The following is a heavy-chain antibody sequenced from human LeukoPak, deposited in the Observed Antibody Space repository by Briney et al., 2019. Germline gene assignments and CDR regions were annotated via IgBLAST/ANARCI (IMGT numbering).Heavy chain of an antibody. CDR1: GFTFSRSW. CDR2: IKQDGREK. CDR3: ARDFGTWDTAMGRFDY. Sequence: GGSLRLSCAASGFTFSRSWMSWVRQAPGKGLEWVANIKQDGREKYYVDSVKGRFTISRDNAKNSLYLQMNSLRAEDTAVYYCARDFGTWDTAMGRFDYWGQGTLVTVSS. D-gene: IGHD5-18*01. J-gene: IGHJ4*02. V-gene: IGHV3-7*01.